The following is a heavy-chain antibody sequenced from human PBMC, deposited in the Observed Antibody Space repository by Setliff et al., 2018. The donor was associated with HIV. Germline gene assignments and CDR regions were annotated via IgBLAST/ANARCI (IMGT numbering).Heavy chain of an antibody. D-gene: IGHD1-26*01. V-gene: IGHV4-34*01. CDR3: ARAMGANWSYYYYMDV. CDR2: INHGGGT. Sequence: SETLSLTCAVYGGSFSGYYWSWIRQPPGKGLEWIGEINHGGGTNYNPSLKSRVTISVDKSKNQFSLKLSSVTAADTAVYYCARAMGANWSYYYYMDVWGKGTTVTVSS. CDR1: GGSFSGYY. J-gene: IGHJ6*03.